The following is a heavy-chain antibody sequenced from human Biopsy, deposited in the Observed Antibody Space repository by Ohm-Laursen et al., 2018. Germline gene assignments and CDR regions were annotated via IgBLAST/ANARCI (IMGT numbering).Heavy chain of an antibody. Sequence: GTLSLTCIVSGGSFAGHYWTWIRQPPGKGLEWIGHISHTGYTSYKSSLKSRVTISLDTSRKHFSLRLTSLAAADTAVYYCARGSNEYGGLYFPHWGQGTLVTVSS. D-gene: IGHD4-23*01. J-gene: IGHJ1*01. CDR3: ARGSNEYGGLYFPH. CDR2: ISHTGYT. CDR1: GGSFAGHY. V-gene: IGHV4-59*11.